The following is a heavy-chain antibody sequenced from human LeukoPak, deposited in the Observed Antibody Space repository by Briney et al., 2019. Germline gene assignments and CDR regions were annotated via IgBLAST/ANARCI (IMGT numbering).Heavy chain of an antibody. D-gene: IGHD3-3*01. CDR2: IWYDGSNK. V-gene: IGHV3-33*01. CDR1: GFTFSSYG. Sequence: GGSLRLSCAASGFTFSSYGMHWVRQAPGKGLEWVAVIWYDGSNKYYADSVKGRFTISGDNSKNTLYLQMNSLRAEDTAVYYCARDTSPSDYDFWSGYAAYYGMDVWGQGTTVTVSS. CDR3: ARDTSPSDYDFWSGYAAYYGMDV. J-gene: IGHJ6*02.